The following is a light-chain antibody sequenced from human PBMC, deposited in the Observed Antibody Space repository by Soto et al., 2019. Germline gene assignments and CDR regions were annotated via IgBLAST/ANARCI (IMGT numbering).Light chain of an antibody. CDR2: GAS. J-gene: IGKJ1*01. CDR1: QSVSSN. V-gene: IGKV3-15*01. CDR3: QHYVTSLTT. Sequence: EIVMTQSPATLSVSPGERATLSCRASQSVSSNLAWYQQKPGQAPRLLIYGASTRATGVPARFSGSGSGTEFTLTISSLQSEDFAVYYCQHYVTSLTTFGQGTKV.